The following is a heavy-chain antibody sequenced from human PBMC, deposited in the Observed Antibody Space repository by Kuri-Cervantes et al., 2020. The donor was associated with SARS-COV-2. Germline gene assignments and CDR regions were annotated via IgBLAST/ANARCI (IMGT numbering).Heavy chain of an antibody. V-gene: IGHV1-18*01. D-gene: IGHD5-12*01. CDR2: ISAYNGLT. CDR3: ARANGVVATLGCFDS. CDR1: GYTFSNYG. J-gene: IGHJ4*02. Sequence: ASVKVSCKASGYTFSNYGISWVRQAPGQGLQWMGWISAYNGLTDYAQKFQGRVTMTTDTSTSTAYMELRSLRTDDSAMYYCARANGVVATLGCFDSWGQGTLVTVSS.